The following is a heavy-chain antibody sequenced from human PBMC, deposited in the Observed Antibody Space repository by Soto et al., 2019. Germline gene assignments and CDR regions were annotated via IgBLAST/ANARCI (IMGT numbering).Heavy chain of an antibody. CDR2: IKSKTDGGTT. D-gene: IGHD6-13*01. J-gene: IGHJ4*02. Sequence: PGGSLRLSCAASGFTFSNAWMSWVRQAPGKGLEWVGRIKSKTDGGTTDYAAPVKGRFTISRDDSKNTLYLQMNSLKTEDTAVYYCTTDLVTISRNHIYYFDYWGQGTLVTVSS. CDR3: TTDLVTISRNHIYYFDY. CDR1: GFTFSNAW. V-gene: IGHV3-15*01.